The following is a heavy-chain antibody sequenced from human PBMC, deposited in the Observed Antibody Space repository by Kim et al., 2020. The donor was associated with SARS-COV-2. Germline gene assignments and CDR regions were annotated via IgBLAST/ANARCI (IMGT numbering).Heavy chain of an antibody. CDR3: ARYGSGQIYYYGMDV. CDR2: ISAYNGNT. V-gene: IGHV1-18*04. D-gene: IGHD3-10*01. CDR1: GYTFTSYG. J-gene: IGHJ6*02. Sequence: PSVKVSCKASGYTFTSYGISWVRQAPGQGLEWMGWISAYNGNTNYAQKLQGRVTMTTDTSTSTAYMELRSLRSDDTAVYYCARYGSGQIYYYGMDVWGQGTTVTVSS.